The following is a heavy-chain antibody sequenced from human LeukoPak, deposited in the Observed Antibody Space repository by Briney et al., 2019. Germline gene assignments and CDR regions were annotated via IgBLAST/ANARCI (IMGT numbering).Heavy chain of an antibody. D-gene: IGHD3-10*01. CDR1: GCSISSYY. Sequence: ASETLSLTCTVSGCSISSYYWSWIRQPAGKGLEWIGRIYTSGSTNYNPSLKSRVTMSVDTSKNQFSLKLSSVTAADTAVYYCARTTMVRSRGNRYYFDYWGQGTLVTVSS. CDR3: ARTTMVRSRGNRYYFDY. J-gene: IGHJ4*02. V-gene: IGHV4-4*07. CDR2: IYTSGST.